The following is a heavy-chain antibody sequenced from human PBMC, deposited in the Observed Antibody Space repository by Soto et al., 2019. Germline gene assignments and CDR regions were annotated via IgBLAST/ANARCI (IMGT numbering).Heavy chain of an antibody. J-gene: IGHJ6*02. CDR1: RPSIRIAAFS. Sequence: TPETLRLPCTVPRPSIRIAAFSWSWIRQHPGKGLEWIGHIHYNGSTYYNPSLKSRLTISVDTSKNEFYLRLTSVTAADTAVYFCATDEYFGSEIDLYYYAMDVWGQGTTVT. V-gene: IGHV4-31*03. CDR2: IHYNGST. D-gene: IGHD3-10*01. CDR3: ATDEYFGSEIDLYYYAMDV.